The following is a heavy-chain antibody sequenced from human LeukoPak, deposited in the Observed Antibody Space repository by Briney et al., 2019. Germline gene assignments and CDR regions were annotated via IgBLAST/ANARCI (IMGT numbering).Heavy chain of an antibody. D-gene: IGHD2-15*01. J-gene: IGHJ4*02. Sequence: GGSLRLSCAASGFTFSNYWMHGVRQAPGKGLVWVSRINSDGSGTGYADSVKGRFTISRDNAKNTLYLQMNSLRAEDTAVYYCAGRSAGNLEYWGQGTLVSVSS. V-gene: IGHV3-74*01. CDR3: AGRSAGNLEY. CDR2: INSDGSGT. CDR1: GFTFSNYW.